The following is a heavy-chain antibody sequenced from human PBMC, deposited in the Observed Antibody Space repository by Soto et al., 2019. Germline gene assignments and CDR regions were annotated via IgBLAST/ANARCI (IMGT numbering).Heavy chain of an antibody. D-gene: IGHD1-1*01. Sequence: EVQLVESGGGLVKSGGSLRLSCAASGFTFSSYSMNWVRQAPGKGLEWVSSISSSSSYIYYADSVKGRFTISRDNAKNSLYLQMNSLRAEDTAVYYCARDHAGQLEPFDYWGQGTLVTVSS. CDR2: ISSSSSYI. CDR1: GFTFSSYS. V-gene: IGHV3-21*01. J-gene: IGHJ4*02. CDR3: ARDHAGQLEPFDY.